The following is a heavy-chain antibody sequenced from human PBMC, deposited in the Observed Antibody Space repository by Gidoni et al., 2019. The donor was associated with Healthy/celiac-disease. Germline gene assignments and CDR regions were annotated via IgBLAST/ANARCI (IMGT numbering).Heavy chain of an antibody. V-gene: IGHV1-69*01. D-gene: IGHD2-15*01. CDR3: ARRLAAAYYYYGMDV. CDR2: IIPIVGTA. CDR1: GGTFSCYA. J-gene: IGHJ6*02. Sequence: QVQLVQSGAEVKKPGSSVKVSCKASGGTFSCYATSWVRQAPGQGLEWMGGIIPIVGTANYAQKFQGRVTITADESTSTAYMELSSLRSEDTAVYYCARRLAAAYYYYGMDVWGQGTTVTVSS.